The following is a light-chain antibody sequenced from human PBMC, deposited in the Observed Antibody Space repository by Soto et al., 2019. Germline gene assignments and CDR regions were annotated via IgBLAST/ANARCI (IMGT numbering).Light chain of an antibody. Sequence: EIVLTQSPGTLSLSPGERATLSCRASQRVSSSYLAWYQQKPGQAPRLLIYGASSRDTGIPERCSGRGSGTAFTLTISRLEPEDFAVYYCQQYGSSPPHTFGQGTKLEIK. J-gene: IGKJ2*01. V-gene: IGKV3-20*01. CDR3: QQYGSSPPHT. CDR1: QRVSSSY. CDR2: GAS.